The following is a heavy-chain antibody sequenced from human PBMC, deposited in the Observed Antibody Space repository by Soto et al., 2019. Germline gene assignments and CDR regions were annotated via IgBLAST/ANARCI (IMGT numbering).Heavy chain of an antibody. Sequence: SVKVFCKASGGTFSSYTISWVRQAPGQGLEWMGRIIPILGIANYAQKFQGRVTITADKSTSTAYMELSSLRSEDTAVYYCARERVNVWFDPWGQGTLVTVSS. CDR2: IIPILGIA. J-gene: IGHJ5*02. V-gene: IGHV1-69*04. CDR1: GGTFSSYT. CDR3: ARERVNVWFDP. D-gene: IGHD3-16*02.